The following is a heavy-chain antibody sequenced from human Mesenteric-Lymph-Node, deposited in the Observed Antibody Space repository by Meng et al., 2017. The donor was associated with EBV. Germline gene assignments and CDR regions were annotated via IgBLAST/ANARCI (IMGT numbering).Heavy chain of an antibody. J-gene: IGHJ2*01. Sequence: VQLQQSGPGLVKPSPTLSLTCVISGYSVSSSSAAWTWIRQSPSRGLEWLGRTYYRSKWYNDYAVFVKSRITTNPDTSKNQFSLQLNSVTPEDTAVYYCARGATSVFDLWGRGPLVTVSS. CDR2: TYYRSKWYN. CDR1: GYSVSSSSAA. V-gene: IGHV6-1*01. CDR3: ARGATSVFDL.